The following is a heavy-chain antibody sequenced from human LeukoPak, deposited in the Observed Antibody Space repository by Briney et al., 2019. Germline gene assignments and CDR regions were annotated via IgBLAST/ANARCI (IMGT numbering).Heavy chain of an antibody. CDR2: INTNTGNP. D-gene: IGHD3-22*01. J-gene: IGHJ6*03. Sequence: ASVKVSCKASGYTFTSYGISWVRQAPGQGLEWMGWINTNTGNPTYAQGFTGRFVFSLDTSVSTAYLQISSLKAEDTAVYYCARDVTQVVTLSDYYYYYYMDVWGKGTTVTVSS. CDR1: GYTFTSYG. V-gene: IGHV7-4-1*02. CDR3: ARDVTQVVTLSDYYYYYYMDV.